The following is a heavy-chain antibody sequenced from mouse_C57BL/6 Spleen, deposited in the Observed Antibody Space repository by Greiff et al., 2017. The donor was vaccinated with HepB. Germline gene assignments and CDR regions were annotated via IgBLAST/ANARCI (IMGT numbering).Heavy chain of an antibody. V-gene: IGHV5-9*01. CDR2: ISGGGGNT. J-gene: IGHJ2*01. CDR3: ARRPYDGTLDY. Sequence: EVKLVESGGGLVKPGGSLKLSCAASGFTFSSYTMSWVRQTPEKRLEWVATISGGGGNTYYPDSVKGRFTISRDNAKNTLYLQMSSLRSEDTALYYCARRPYDGTLDYWGQGTTLTVSS. CDR1: GFTFSSYT. D-gene: IGHD2-3*01.